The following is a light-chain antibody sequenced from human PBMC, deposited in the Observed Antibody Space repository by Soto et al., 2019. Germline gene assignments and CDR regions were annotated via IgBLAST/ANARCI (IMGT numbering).Light chain of an antibody. V-gene: IGKV3-11*01. CDR3: QQRSNWPLT. CDR1: QSVTSF. CDR2: DVS. Sequence: EIVLTQSPVTLSLSPGERATLSCRASQSVTSFLAWYQQKPGQAPRLLIYDVSIRATGIPARFSGSGSGTDFPLTISSLEPEDFAVYYCQQRSNWPLTFGGGTKVEIK. J-gene: IGKJ4*01.